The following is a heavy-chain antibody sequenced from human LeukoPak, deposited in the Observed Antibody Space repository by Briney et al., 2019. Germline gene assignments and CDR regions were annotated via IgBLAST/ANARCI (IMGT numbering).Heavy chain of an antibody. CDR3: ARGDWQQLVRRAHWFDP. J-gene: IGHJ5*02. D-gene: IGHD6-13*01. V-gene: IGHV1-46*01. CDR1: GYTLTELS. Sequence: ASVKVSCKVSGYTLTELSMHWVRQAPGQGLEWMGIINPSGGSTSYAQKFQGRVTMTRDTSTSTVYMGLSSLRSEDTAVYYCARGDWQQLVRRAHWFDPWGQGTLVTVSS. CDR2: INPSGGST.